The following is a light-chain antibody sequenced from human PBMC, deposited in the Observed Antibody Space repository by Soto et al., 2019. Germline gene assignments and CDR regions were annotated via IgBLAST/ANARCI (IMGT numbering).Light chain of an antibody. Sequence: EIVLTQSPATLSLSPGERATLSCRASQSVSSYLAWYQQKPGQAPRLLIYDASNRATGIPARFSGSGSGTDFTLSISGLESEDFAVYYCQQRSNWPLTFGGGTKGDIK. CDR1: QSVSSY. CDR3: QQRSNWPLT. J-gene: IGKJ4*01. V-gene: IGKV3-11*01. CDR2: DAS.